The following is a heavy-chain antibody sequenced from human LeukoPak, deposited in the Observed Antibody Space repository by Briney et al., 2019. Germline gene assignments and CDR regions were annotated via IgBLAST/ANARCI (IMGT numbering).Heavy chain of an antibody. CDR1: GGSFSGYY. J-gene: IGHJ4*02. CDR2: INHSGST. Sequence: SETLSLTCAVYGGSFSGYYWSWLRQPPGKGLEWIGEINHSGSTNYNPSLKSRVTISVDTSKNQFSLKLSSVTAADTAVYYCARDYTVMGYGSIFDYWGQGTLVTVSS. CDR3: ARDYTVMGYGSIFDY. V-gene: IGHV4-34*01. D-gene: IGHD3-10*01.